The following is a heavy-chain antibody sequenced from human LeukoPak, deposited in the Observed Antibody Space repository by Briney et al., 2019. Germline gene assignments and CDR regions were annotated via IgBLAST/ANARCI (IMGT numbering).Heavy chain of an antibody. CDR1: EFSVGSNY. V-gene: IGHV4-34*01. D-gene: IGHD1-1*01. CDR3: ARMYNWNVGY. J-gene: IGHJ4*02. CDR2: INHSGST. Sequence: PGGSLRLSCAASEFSVGSNYMTWVRQPPGKGLEWIGEINHSGSTNYNPSLKSRVTISVDTSKNQFSLKLSSVTAADTAVYYCARMYNWNVGYWGQGTLVTVSS.